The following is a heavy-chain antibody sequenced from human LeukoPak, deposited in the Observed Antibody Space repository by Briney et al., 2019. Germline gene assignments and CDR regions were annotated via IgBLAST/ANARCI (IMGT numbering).Heavy chain of an antibody. J-gene: IGHJ3*02. CDR2: IYYSGST. V-gene: IGHV4-59*01. Sequence: SETLSLTCTVSGGSLTSYYWSWIRQPPGKGLEWIGYIYYSGSTNYNPSLKSRVTISVDTSKNQFSLKLSSVTAADTAVYYCARVSSAFDIWGQGTMVTVSS. CDR3: ARVSSAFDI. CDR1: GGSLTSYY.